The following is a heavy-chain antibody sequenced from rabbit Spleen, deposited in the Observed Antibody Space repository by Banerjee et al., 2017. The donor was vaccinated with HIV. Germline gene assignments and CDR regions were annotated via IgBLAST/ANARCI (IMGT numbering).Heavy chain of an antibody. CDR1: GVSFSDDSY. CDR2: IDAGSSGFT. CDR3: ARASSGAGGSYFAL. Sequence: EQLVESGGGLVKPEGSLTLTCKASGVSFSDDSYMCWVRQAPGKGLEWIACIDAGSSGFTYSASWAQGRFTISKTSSTTVTLQMTSLTAADTATYFCARASSGAGGSYFALWGPGTLVTVS. V-gene: IGHV1S45*01. J-gene: IGHJ4*01. D-gene: IGHD8-1*01.